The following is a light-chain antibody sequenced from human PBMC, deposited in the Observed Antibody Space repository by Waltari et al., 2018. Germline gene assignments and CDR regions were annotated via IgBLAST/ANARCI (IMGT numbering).Light chain of an antibody. CDR1: QSVFHRSNNKNF. J-gene: IGKJ1*01. Sequence: DLEMTQSPVSLALSLGARATINCQSSQSVFHRSNNKNFLAWYQHKVGKPPKLLISWASARESGVSDRFSGSGSGTDFTLTIRNLQAEDVAVYYCQQYFSSPPTFGQGTKVEIK. CDR3: QQYFSSPPT. V-gene: IGKV4-1*01. CDR2: WAS.